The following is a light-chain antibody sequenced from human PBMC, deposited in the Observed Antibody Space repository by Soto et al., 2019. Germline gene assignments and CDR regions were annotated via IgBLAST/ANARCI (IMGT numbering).Light chain of an antibody. Sequence: EIVLTQSPATLSLSPGERATLSWRASQSVRSYLAWYQQKPGQAPRLLIYGASNRATGIPARFSGSGSGTDFTLTISSLEPEDFVVYYCQQRSSWPLITFGQGTRLEIK. CDR2: GAS. CDR3: QQRSSWPLIT. V-gene: IGKV3-11*01. CDR1: QSVRSY. J-gene: IGKJ5*01.